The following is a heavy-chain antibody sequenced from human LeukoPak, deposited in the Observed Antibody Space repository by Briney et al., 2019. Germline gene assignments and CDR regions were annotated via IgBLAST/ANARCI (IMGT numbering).Heavy chain of an antibody. J-gene: IGHJ4*02. CDR3: ARDASSGSYGY. CDR2: IKQDGSEK. CDR1: GFTFSSYW. Sequence: GGSLRLSCAASGFTFSSYWMSWVRQAPGKGLEWVANIKQDGSEKYYVDSVKGRFTISRDNAKNPLYLQMNSLRAEDTAVYYCARDASSGSYGYWGQGTLVTVSS. D-gene: IGHD1-26*01. V-gene: IGHV3-7*01.